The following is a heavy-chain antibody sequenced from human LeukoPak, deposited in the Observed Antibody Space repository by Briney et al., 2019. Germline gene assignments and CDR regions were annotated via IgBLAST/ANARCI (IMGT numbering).Heavy chain of an antibody. V-gene: IGHV3-64*01. CDR3: ARGERGYSGYDHYYFDY. J-gene: IGHJ4*02. CDR1: GFTFSSYA. Sequence: GGSLRLSCAASGFTFSSYAMHWVRQAPGKGLEYVSAISSNGGRTYYANSVKGRFTISRDNFKISLYLQMGSLSAEDMAVYYCARGERGYSGYDHYYFDYWGQGTLVTVSS. CDR2: ISSNGGRT. D-gene: IGHD5-12*01.